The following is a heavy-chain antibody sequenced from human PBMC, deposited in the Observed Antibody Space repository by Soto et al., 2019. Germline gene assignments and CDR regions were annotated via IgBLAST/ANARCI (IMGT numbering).Heavy chain of an antibody. CDR1: GFTFSSYS. V-gene: IGHV3-48*01. CDR3: AKDLPGELLTNCFDS. J-gene: IGHJ5*01. D-gene: IGHD3-10*01. CDR2: ISSSRST. Sequence: GGSLRLSCAASGFTFSSYSMNWVRQAPGKGLEWVSYISSSRSTYYTDSVKGRFTISRDNSKSTLYLQMTGLRADDTALYYCAKDLPGELLTNCFDSWGPGTLVTXSS.